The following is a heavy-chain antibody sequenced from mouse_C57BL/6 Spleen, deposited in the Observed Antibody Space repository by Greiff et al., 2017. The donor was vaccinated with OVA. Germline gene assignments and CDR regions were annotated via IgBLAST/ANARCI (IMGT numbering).Heavy chain of an antibody. J-gene: IGHJ3*01. CDR3: ARADYDGSFAY. CDR1: GYTFTSYW. CDR2: IDPSDSYT. Sequence: VQLQQPGAELVMPGASVKLSCKASGYTFTSYWMHWVKQRPGQGLEWIGEIDPSDSYTNYNQKFKGKSTFTVDKSSSTAYMQLSSLTSEDSAVYYCARADYDGSFAYWGQGTLVTVSA. D-gene: IGHD2-3*01. V-gene: IGHV1-69*01.